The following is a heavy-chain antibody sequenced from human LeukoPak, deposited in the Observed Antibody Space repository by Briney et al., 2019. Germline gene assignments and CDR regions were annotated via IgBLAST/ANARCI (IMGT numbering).Heavy chain of an antibody. CDR1: VFTFSSYS. CDR2: ISSSSSYI. J-gene: IGHJ3*02. CDR3: ARARGYDSVAFDI. V-gene: IGHV3-21*01. Sequence: PGGSLRLSCAASVFTFSSYSMNWVRHAPGKGLEWVSSISSSSSYIYYADPVKGRFTIPTDNAKNSLYLQMKSLRADDTAVYYCARARGYDSVAFDIWGQGTMVTVSS. D-gene: IGHD1-20*01.